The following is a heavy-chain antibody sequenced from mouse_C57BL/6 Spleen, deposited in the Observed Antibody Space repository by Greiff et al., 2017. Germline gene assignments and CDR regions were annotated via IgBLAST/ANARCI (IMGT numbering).Heavy chain of an antibody. D-gene: IGHD1-1*02. CDR1: GYTFTDYE. Sequence: VQLQQSGAELVRPGASVTLSCKASGYTFTDYEMHWVKQTPVHGREWIGAIEPETGGTAYNQKFKGKAILTADKSSSTAYMELRSLTSEDSAVYYCTRGGPYYYAMDYGGQGTAVTVSS. V-gene: IGHV1-15*01. J-gene: IGHJ4*01. CDR3: TRGGPYYYAMDY. CDR2: IEPETGGT.